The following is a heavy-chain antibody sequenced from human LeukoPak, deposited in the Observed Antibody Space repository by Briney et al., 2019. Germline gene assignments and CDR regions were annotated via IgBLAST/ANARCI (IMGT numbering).Heavy chain of an antibody. Sequence: SVKVSCKASGGTFSSYAISWVRQARGQGLEWMGRIIPILGIANYAQKFQGRVTITADKSTSTAYMELSSLRSEDTAVYYRARDRPGEGWFDPWGQGTLVTVSS. CDR1: GGTFSSYA. V-gene: IGHV1-69*04. J-gene: IGHJ5*02. CDR2: IIPILGIA. CDR3: ARDRPGEGWFDP.